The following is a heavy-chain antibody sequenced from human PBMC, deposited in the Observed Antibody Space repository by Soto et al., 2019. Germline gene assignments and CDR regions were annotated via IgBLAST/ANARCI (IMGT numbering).Heavy chain of an antibody. V-gene: IGHV4-39*01. J-gene: IGHJ3*02. CDR2: IYCSGNT. D-gene: IGHD4-4*01. CDR3: GRHSKLYSKDDAFDI. CDR1: GGAISSCDYY. Sequence: QLHLQESAPGLVRPSGTLSLTCTVSGGAISSCDYYWGWIRQPPGNGLEWIGSIYCSGNTYYNPSLKSRVTMSVDTSENQFSLKLTSVTAADAAVYYCGRHSKLYSKDDAFDIWGQGTMVTVSS.